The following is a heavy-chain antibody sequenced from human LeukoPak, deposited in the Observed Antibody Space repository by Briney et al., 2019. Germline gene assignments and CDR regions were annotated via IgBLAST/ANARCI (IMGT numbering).Heavy chain of an antibody. D-gene: IGHD3-22*01. CDR3: ARDKNYYDSSGRRKVTDY. V-gene: IGHV3-7*01. J-gene: IGHJ4*02. CDR1: GFTFSNYW. Sequence: GGSLRLSCAASGFTFSNYWMSWVRQAPGKGLEWVANIKDDGSGKYYVDSLKGRFTISRDNAKNSLYLQMNSLRAEDTAIYYCARDKNYYDSSGRRKVTDYWGQGTLVTVSS. CDR2: IKDDGSGK.